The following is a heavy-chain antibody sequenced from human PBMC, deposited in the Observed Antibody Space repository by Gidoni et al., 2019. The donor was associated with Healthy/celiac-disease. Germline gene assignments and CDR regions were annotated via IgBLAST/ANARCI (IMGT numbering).Heavy chain of an antibody. CDR1: GFTFSTAW. CDR2: IKSKTEGGTT. V-gene: IGHV3-15*01. CDR3: TTPYDYVWGSYRYGY. D-gene: IGHD3-16*02. Sequence: EVQLVESVGGLVKPGGSLSLSCAASGFTFSTAWMSWVRQAPGKGLEGVGRIKSKTEGGTTDYAAPVKGRFTISRDDSKNTLYLQMNSLKTEDTAVYYCTTPYDYVWGSYRYGYWGQGTLVTVSS. J-gene: IGHJ4*02.